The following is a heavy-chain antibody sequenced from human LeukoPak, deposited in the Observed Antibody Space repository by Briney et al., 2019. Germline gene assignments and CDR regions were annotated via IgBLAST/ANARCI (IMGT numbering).Heavy chain of an antibody. J-gene: IGHJ5*02. Sequence: ASVKVSCKAFGYTFTSNYMHWVRQAPGQGLEWMGIINPSGGSTSYAQKFQGRVTMTRDTSTSTVYMELSSLRSEDTAVYYCAREYNWTPFDPWGQGTLVTVSS. D-gene: IGHD1-20*01. V-gene: IGHV1-46*01. CDR1: GYTFTSNY. CDR2: INPSGGST. CDR3: AREYNWTPFDP.